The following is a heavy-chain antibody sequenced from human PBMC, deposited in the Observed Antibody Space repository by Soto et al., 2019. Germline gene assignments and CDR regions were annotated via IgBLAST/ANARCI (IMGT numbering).Heavy chain of an antibody. CDR3: AHRRRPVGGIPFFEH. CDR1: GFSLSTSGVG. J-gene: IGHJ4*02. Sequence: QITLKESGPTLVKPTQTLTLTCTFSGFSLSTSGVGVGWIRQPPGKALEWLALIYWDDDKRYSPSLKSRLTITKDTPKHQVVLTRPNVDPVETATYYCAHRRRPVGGIPFFEHWGQGALVTVSS. V-gene: IGHV2-5*02. D-gene: IGHD6-19*01. CDR2: IYWDDDK.